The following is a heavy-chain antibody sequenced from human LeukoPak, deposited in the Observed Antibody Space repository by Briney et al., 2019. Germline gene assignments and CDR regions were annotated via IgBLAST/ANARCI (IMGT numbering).Heavy chain of an antibody. Sequence: GGSLRLSCAASGFTFSSYWMHWVRQAPGKGLVWVSRINSDGSSTSYADSVKGRFTISRDNAKNTLYPQMNSLRAEDTAVYYCARAGYFDWLLDYWGQGTLVTVPS. V-gene: IGHV3-74*01. D-gene: IGHD3-9*01. CDR1: GFTFSSYW. CDR3: ARAGYFDWLLDY. J-gene: IGHJ4*02. CDR2: INSDGSST.